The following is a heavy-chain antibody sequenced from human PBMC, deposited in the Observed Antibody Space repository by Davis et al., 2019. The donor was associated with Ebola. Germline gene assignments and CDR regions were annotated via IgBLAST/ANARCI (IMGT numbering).Heavy chain of an antibody. CDR2: IYYDGSNE. J-gene: IGHJ4*02. CDR3: ARDRRDGYSPFDY. Sequence: GESLKISCAASGFSLSIYGMHWVRQAPGKGLEWVAVIYYDGSNEYYADSVKGRFTISRDNSKNTLYLQMNSLRDEDTAVYYCARDRRDGYSPFDYWGQGTLVTVSS. V-gene: IGHV3-33*01. CDR1: GFSLSIYG. D-gene: IGHD5-24*01.